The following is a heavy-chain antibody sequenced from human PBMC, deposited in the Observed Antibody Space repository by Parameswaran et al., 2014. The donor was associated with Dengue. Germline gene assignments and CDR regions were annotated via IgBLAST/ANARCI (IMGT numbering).Heavy chain of an antibody. J-gene: IGHJ6*02. CDR3: ARGPSYYGSGSVYYYGMDV. D-gene: IGHD3-10*01. CDR2: IIPIFGTA. V-gene: IGHV1-69*01. Sequence: RLVRQAPGQGLEWMGGIIPIFGTANYAQKFQGRVTITADESTSTAYMELSSLRSEDTAVYYCARGPSYYGSGSVYYYGMDVWGQGTTVTVSS.